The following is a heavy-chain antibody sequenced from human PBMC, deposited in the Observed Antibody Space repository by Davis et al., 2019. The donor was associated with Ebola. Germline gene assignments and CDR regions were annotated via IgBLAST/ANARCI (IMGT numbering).Heavy chain of an antibody. D-gene: IGHD2-15*01. Sequence: PGGSLRLSCAASGFTFSSYAMSWVRQAPGKGLEWVSAISGSGVSTYYADSLKGRLTISRDNSKNTLYLQMNSLRADDTAVYYCAKDQGPFCSGGSCYIDFWGQGTLVTVSS. CDR1: GFTFSSYA. CDR2: ISGSGVST. V-gene: IGHV3-23*01. CDR3: AKDQGPFCSGGSCYIDF. J-gene: IGHJ4*02.